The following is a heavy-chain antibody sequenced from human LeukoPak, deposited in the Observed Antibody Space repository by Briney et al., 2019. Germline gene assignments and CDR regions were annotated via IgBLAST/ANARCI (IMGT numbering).Heavy chain of an antibody. CDR1: GYTFTSYY. CDR3: AGGDCSSTSCYLGAGGY. Sequence: ASVKVSCKASGYTFTSYYMHWVRQAPGQGLEWMGIINPSGGSTSYAQKFQGRVTMTRDTSTSTVYMELSSLRSEDTAVYYCAGGDCSSTSCYLGAGGYWGQGTLVTVSS. CDR2: INPSGGST. J-gene: IGHJ4*02. D-gene: IGHD2-2*01. V-gene: IGHV1-46*01.